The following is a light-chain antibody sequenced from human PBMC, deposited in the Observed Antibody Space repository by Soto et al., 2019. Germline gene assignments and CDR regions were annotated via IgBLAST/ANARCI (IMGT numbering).Light chain of an antibody. V-gene: IGLV2-14*03. J-gene: IGLJ1*01. CDR3: SSYTNINTRACV. Sequence: QSVLTQPASVSGSPGQSITISCTGTSSDVGYYNHVSWYQQHPGKAPKLKIYDVSNRPSGVSNRFSGSKSGNTASLSISGLQAEDEAEYFCSSYTNINTRACVFGTGTKVTVL. CDR2: DVS. CDR1: SSDVGYYNH.